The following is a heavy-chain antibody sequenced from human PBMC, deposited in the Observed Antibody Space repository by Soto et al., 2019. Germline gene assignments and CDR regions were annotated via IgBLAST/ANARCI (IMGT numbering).Heavy chain of an antibody. V-gene: IGHV4-34*01. CDR1: GGSFSGYY. Sequence: PSETLSLTCAVYGGSFSGYYWSWIRQPPGKGLEWIGEINHSGSTNYNPSLKSRVTISVDTSKNQFSLKLSSMTAADTAVYYCASRYYGRWFDPWGQGTLVTVSS. CDR2: INHSGST. J-gene: IGHJ5*02. CDR3: ASRYYGRWFDP. D-gene: IGHD4-17*01.